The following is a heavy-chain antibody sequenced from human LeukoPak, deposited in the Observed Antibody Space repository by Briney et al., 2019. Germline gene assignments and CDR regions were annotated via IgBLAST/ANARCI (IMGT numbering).Heavy chain of an antibody. Sequence: GGSLRLSCAASGFTFSSYWMHWVRQAPGKGLEWVAVISYDGSNKYYADSVKGRFTISRDNSKNALYLQMNSLRAEDTAVYYCARGGYSGYGPRYYFDYWGQGTLVTVSS. J-gene: IGHJ4*02. CDR3: ARGGYSGYGPRYYFDY. V-gene: IGHV3-30-3*01. CDR1: GFTFSSYW. CDR2: ISYDGSNK. D-gene: IGHD5-12*01.